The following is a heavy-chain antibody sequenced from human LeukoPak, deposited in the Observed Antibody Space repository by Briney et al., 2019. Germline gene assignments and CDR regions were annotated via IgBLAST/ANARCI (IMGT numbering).Heavy chain of an antibody. CDR1: GGSISSYY. Sequence: KPSGTLSLTCTVSGGSISSYYWSWIRQPAGKGLEWIGRIYTSGSTNYNPSLKSRVTISVDTSKNQFSLKLSSVTAADTAVYYCARAPYYYDSSGYTNWFDPWGQGTLVTVSS. J-gene: IGHJ5*02. D-gene: IGHD3-22*01. CDR3: ARAPYYYDSSGYTNWFDP. V-gene: IGHV4-4*07. CDR2: IYTSGST.